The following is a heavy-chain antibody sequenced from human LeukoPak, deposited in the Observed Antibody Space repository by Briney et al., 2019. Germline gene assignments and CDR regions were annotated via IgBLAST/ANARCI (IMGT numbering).Heavy chain of an antibody. CDR2: ISGSGGST. CDR1: GFTFSSYG. J-gene: IGHJ4*02. D-gene: IGHD3-3*01. V-gene: IGHV3-23*01. Sequence: GGSLRLSCAASGFTFSSYGMSWVRQAPGKGLEGVSAISGSGGSTYYADSVKGRFTISRDNSKNTLYLQMNSLRAEDTAVYYCAKDNPYYDFWSGYYTHFDYWGQGTLVTVSS. CDR3: AKDNPYYDFWSGYYTHFDY.